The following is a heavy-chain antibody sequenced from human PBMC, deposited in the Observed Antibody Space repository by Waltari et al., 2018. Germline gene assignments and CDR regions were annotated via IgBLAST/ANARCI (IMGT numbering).Heavy chain of an antibody. CDR3: AKDAFGNTYLDF. CDR2: IWFDGSDK. D-gene: IGHD2-2*02. Sequence: QVNLVESGGGVVQPGGSLRLARTTPGFTFRNFGMHWVRQAPGKGLEWVALIWFDGSDKFYADSVRGRFTISRDNSARTLYLDMDSLRLDDTAMYYCAKDAFGNTYLDFWGQGTLVTVSS. V-gene: IGHV3-30*02. J-gene: IGHJ4*02. CDR1: GFTFRNFG.